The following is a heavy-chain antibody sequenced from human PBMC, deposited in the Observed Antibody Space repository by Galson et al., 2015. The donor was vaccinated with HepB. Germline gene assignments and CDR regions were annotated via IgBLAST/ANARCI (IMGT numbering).Heavy chain of an antibody. CDR2: IWYDGSNK. D-gene: IGHD2-2*01. CDR1: GFTFSSYG. V-gene: IGHV3-33*01. Sequence: SLRLSCAASGFTFSSYGMHWVRQAPGKGLEWVAVIWYDGSNKYYADSVKGRFTISRDNSKNTLYLQMNSLRTEDTAVYYCTTSPQDIVVVPAAIRYYYYYGMDVWGQGTTVTVSS. CDR3: TTSPQDIVVVPAAIRYYYYYGMDV. J-gene: IGHJ6*02.